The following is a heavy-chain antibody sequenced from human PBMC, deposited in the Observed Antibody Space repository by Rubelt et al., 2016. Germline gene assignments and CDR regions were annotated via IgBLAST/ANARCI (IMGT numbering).Heavy chain of an antibody. CDR3: ASSTVTNRYWYFDL. V-gene: IGHV4-59*08. CDR2: ILYTGTT. D-gene: IGHD4-17*01. J-gene: IGHJ2*01. CDR1: GGSIIPYC. Sequence: QVQLQESGPGLVKPSETLSLTCTVSGGSIIPYCWSWIRQPPGKGLEWIGYILYTGTTDYNPSLKDRVTISVDTSKNHFSLKLSSVTAADTAVYYCASSTVTNRYWYFDLWGRGTLVTVSS.